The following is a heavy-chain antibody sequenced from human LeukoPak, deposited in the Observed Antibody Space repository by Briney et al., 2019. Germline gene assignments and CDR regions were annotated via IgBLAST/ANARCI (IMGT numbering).Heavy chain of an antibody. CDR3: ARDVYSYGPRGYYYYYMDV. CDR2: IIPIFGTA. CDR1: GGTFSSYA. V-gene: IGHV1-69*13. J-gene: IGHJ6*03. D-gene: IGHD5-18*01. Sequence: SVKVSCKASGGTFSSYAISWVRQAPGQGLEWMGGIIPIFGTANYAQKFQGRVTITADESTSTAYMELSSLRSEDTAVYYCARDVYSYGPRGYYYYYMDVWGKGTTVSVSS.